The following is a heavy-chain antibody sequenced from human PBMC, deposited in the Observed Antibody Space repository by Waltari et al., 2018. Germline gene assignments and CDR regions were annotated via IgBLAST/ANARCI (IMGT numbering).Heavy chain of an antibody. V-gene: IGHV4-61*02. D-gene: IGHD6-6*01. Sequence: QVQLQESGPGLVKPSQTLSLTCTVSGGSISSGSYYWSWIRQPAGKGLEWIGRIYTSGRTNSHPSLKSRVTRAVDTSTNQFSLKLSSVTAADTAVYYCARAPIAARRGDWFDPWGQGTLVTVSS. J-gene: IGHJ5*02. CDR1: GGSISSGSYY. CDR2: IYTSGRT. CDR3: ARAPIAARRGDWFDP.